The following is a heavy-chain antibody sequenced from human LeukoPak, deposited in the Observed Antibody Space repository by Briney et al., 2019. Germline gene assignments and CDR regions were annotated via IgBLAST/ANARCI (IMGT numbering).Heavy chain of an antibody. V-gene: IGHV4-30-4*01. CDR1: GGSISSSSYY. J-gene: IGHJ4*02. D-gene: IGHD5-18*01. CDR3: AREFGGYSYGYLDY. CDR2: IYYSGST. Sequence: SETLSLTCTVSGGSISSSSYYWSWIRQPPGKGLEWIGYIYYSGSTYYNPSLKSRVTVSVDTSKNQFSLKLSSVTAADTAVYYCAREFGGYSYGYLDYWGQGTLVTVSS.